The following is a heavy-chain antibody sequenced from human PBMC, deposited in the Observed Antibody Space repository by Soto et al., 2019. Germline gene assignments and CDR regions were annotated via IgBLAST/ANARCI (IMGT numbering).Heavy chain of an antibody. CDR2: ISAYNGNT. D-gene: IGHD5-18*01. V-gene: IGHV1-18*04. CDR3: ARDPEGGYSYGPSYYYYGMDV. CDR1: GYTFTSYG. Sequence: GASVKVSCKASGYTFTSYGISWVRQAPGQGLEWMGWISAYNGNTNYAQKLQGRVTMTTDTSTSTAYMELRSLRSDDTAVYYCARDPEGGYSYGPSYYYYGMDVWGQGTTVTAP. J-gene: IGHJ6*02.